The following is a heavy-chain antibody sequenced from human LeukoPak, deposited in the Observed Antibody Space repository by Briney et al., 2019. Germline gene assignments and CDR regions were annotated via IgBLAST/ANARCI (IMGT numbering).Heavy chain of an antibody. D-gene: IGHD3-16*02. V-gene: IGHV4-59*01. CDR3: ARDYRGFTPGWFDD. CDR1: GGSISSYC. Sequence: SETLSLTCTVSGGSISSYCWSWIRQPPGKGLEWIGCVCNSGSTNYNSSLKSRVAISQDTSRNQFFLKLSSVTAADTAVYFCARDYRGFTPGWFDDWGQGTLVTVSS. CDR2: VCNSGST. J-gene: IGHJ4*02.